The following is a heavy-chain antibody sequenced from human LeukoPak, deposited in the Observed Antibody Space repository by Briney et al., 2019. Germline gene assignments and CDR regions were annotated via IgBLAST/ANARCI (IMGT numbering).Heavy chain of an antibody. V-gene: IGHV3-21*01. CDR2: ISSSSSYI. CDR3: ARDCIAAAGTIDY. D-gene: IGHD6-13*01. Sequence: PGGSLRLSCAASGFTFSSYSMNWVRQAPGKGLGWVSSISSSSSYIYYADSVKGRFTISRDNAKNSLYLQMNSLRAEDTAVYYCARDCIAAAGTIDYWGQGTLVTVSS. CDR1: GFTFSSYS. J-gene: IGHJ4*02.